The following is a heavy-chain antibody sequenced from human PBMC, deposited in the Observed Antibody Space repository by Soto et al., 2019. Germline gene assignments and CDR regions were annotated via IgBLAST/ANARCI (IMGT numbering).Heavy chain of an antibody. V-gene: IGHV3-11*01. Sequence: QMQLVESGGGLVRSGGSLKLSCVSSGFTFSDYYMHWMRQAPGKGLEWVSYISGPSSVISYADSVKGRFTISRDNAKDSLFLQMNNLRAEDTALYYCARGKYPGSVDVWCQGTMVTVSS. CDR2: ISGPSSVI. J-gene: IGHJ3*01. CDR1: GFTFSDYY. CDR3: ARGKYPGSVDV. D-gene: IGHD6-6*01.